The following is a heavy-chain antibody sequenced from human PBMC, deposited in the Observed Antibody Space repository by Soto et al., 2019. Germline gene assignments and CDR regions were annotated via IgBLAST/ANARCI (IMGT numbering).Heavy chain of an antibody. CDR1: GFTFSSSD. V-gene: IGHV3-30*18. D-gene: IGHD3-10*01. Sequence: GGSLRLSCAASGFTFSSSDMHWVRQAPGKGLEWVTLMSHDGTKEDYADPVKGRFTIFRDNSKDTLYLQMNSLRYEDTAVYYCAKGYGSGSLWSDYWGQGTLVTVSS. J-gene: IGHJ4*02. CDR2: MSHDGTKE. CDR3: AKGYGSGSLWSDY.